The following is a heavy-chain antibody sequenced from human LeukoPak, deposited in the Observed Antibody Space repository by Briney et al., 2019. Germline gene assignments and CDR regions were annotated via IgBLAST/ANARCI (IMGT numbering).Heavy chain of an antibody. CDR1: GFTFSSYE. V-gene: IGHV3-48*03. J-gene: IGHJ6*03. CDR2: ISSSGSTI. D-gene: IGHD3-3*01. Sequence: GGSLRLSCAASGFTFSSYEMNWVRQAPGKGLEWVSYISSSGSTIYYADSVKGRFTISRDNAKNSLYLQMNSLRAEDTAVYYCARGIGTTDFWHYYYYYMDVWGKGTTVTISS. CDR3: ARGIGTTDFWHYYYYYMDV.